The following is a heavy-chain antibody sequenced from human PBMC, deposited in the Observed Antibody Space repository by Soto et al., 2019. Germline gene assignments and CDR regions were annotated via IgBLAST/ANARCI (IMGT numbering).Heavy chain of an antibody. V-gene: IGHV3-30*18. Sequence: WWSLRLSCSASVFSFSTYGMHWFRQAPGKGLEWVAVISYDGSNKYYADSVKGRFTISRDSSKNTLYLQMNSLRTEDTAVYYCSNALPRYYYYGMAVWGQGTTVTVSS. CDR2: ISYDGSNK. CDR3: SNALPRYYYYGMAV. CDR1: VFSFSTYG. J-gene: IGHJ6*02.